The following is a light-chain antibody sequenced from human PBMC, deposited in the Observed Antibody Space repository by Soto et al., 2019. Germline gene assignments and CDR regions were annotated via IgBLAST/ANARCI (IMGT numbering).Light chain of an antibody. J-gene: IGKJ5*01. V-gene: IGKV2-28*01. CDR3: MQTVQTPIT. CDR2: GGS. CDR1: QALLRSNGYNY. Sequence: IVMTQSPLSLTVTPVEPASISCRSSQALLRSNGYNYFNWYLQRPGQSPHLLIYGGSNVAPGVPDRFSGSGSGTDFTLKISRVEADDVGVYYCMQTVQTPITFGQGTRLEIK.